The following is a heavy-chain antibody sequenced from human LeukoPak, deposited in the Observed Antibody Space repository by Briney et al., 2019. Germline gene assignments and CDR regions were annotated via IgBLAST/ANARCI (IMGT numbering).Heavy chain of an antibody. CDR3: ARVGIVVVPAAMLDY. Sequence: DSVKVSCTASGYTFTSYAMHWVRQAPGQRLEWMGWINAGNGNTKYSQKFQGRVTITRDTSASTAYLELSSLRSEDTAVYYCARVGIVVVPAAMLDYRGQGTLVTVSS. CDR2: INAGNGNT. J-gene: IGHJ4*02. V-gene: IGHV1-3*01. CDR1: GYTFTSYA. D-gene: IGHD2-2*01.